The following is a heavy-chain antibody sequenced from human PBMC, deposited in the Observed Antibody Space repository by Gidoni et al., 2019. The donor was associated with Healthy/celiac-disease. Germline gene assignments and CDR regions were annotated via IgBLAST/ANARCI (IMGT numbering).Heavy chain of an antibody. J-gene: IGHJ4*02. CDR3: AKDLGTVTPYYFDY. CDR2: IRYDGSNK. CDR1: GFPFSSYG. Sequence: VQLVESGGGVVQPGGSLRLSCDASGFPFSSYGMHWVRQAPGKGLEWVAFIRYDGSNKYYADSVKGRFTISRDNSKNTLYLQMNSLRAEDTAVYYCAKDLGTVTPYYFDYWGQGTLVTVSS. V-gene: IGHV3-30*02. D-gene: IGHD4-17*01.